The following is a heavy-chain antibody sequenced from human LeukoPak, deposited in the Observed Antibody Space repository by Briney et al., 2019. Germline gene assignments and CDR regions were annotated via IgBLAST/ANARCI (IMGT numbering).Heavy chain of an antibody. Sequence: SETLSLTCAVSGGSFTDYYWSWIRQSPGKGLEWIAEINHRGSTNYSPSLKRRVTISVDTSKNQFSLKLSSVTAADTAVYYCASSGLRRYYYMDVWGKGTTVTVSS. CDR2: INHRGST. CDR3: ASSGLRRYYYMDV. V-gene: IGHV4-34*01. D-gene: IGHD3-16*01. J-gene: IGHJ6*03. CDR1: GGSFTDYY.